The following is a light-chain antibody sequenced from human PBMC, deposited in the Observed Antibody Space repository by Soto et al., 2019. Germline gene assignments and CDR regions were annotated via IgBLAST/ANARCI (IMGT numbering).Light chain of an antibody. CDR3: SSYATSSTLV. CDR2: EVS. J-gene: IGLJ3*02. CDR1: SSDVGGYNY. Sequence: QSALTQPASVSGSPGQSITISCTGTSSDVGGYNYVSWYQQYPGKAPKLMIYEVSNRPSGISNRFSGSKSGNTASLTISGLQAEDEADYYCSSYATSSTLVFGGGTKLTVL. V-gene: IGLV2-14*01.